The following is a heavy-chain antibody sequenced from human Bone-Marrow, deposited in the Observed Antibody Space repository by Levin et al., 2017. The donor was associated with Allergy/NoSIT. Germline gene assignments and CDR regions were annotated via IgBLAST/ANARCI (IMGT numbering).Heavy chain of an antibody. CDR2: INTYNGNT. J-gene: IGHJ5*02. V-gene: IGHV1-18*01. Sequence: ASGKVSCKASGYTFNSYALSWVRQAPGQGLEWLAWINTYNGNTNYAQKVQGRVTLTTDTSTNTAYMELRSLRSDDTAVYYCARVGCSSTSCYVGNWFDPWGQGTLVTVSS. CDR3: ARVGCSSTSCYVGNWFDP. CDR1: GYTFNSYA. D-gene: IGHD2-2*01.